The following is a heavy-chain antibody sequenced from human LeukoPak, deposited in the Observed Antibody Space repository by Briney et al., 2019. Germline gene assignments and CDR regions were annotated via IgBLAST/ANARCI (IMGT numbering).Heavy chain of an antibody. CDR1: GFIFSTYG. CDR3: AKDRGY. V-gene: IGHV3-23*01. J-gene: IGHJ4*02. CDR2: ISGSGGTT. Sequence: GGSLRLSCAASGFIFSTYGRSWVRQAPGKGLEWVSAISGSGGTTYYADSVKGRFTISRDNSNNTLYLQMNSLRAEDTAVYYCAKDRGYWGQGTLVTVSS.